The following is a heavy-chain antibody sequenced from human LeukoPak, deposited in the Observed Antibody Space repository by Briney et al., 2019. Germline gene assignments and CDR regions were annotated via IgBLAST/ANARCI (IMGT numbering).Heavy chain of an antibody. V-gene: IGHV1-69*06. CDR3: AIPRGQYDSSGYYYH. Sequence: AVKVSFKASGGTFSSYAISWVRQAPGQGLEWMGRIIPIFGTANYAQKFQGRVTITADKSTSTAYMELSSLRSEDTAVYYCAIPRGQYDSSGYYYHWGQGTLVTVSS. CDR1: GGTFSSYA. CDR2: IIPIFGTA. J-gene: IGHJ5*02. D-gene: IGHD3-22*01.